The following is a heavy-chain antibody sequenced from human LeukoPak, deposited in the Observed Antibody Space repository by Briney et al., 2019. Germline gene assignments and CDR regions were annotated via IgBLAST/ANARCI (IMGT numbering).Heavy chain of an antibody. Sequence: ASVKVSCKTSGYTFTSYGVSWVRQAPGQGLEWMGWISAYNGNTDYPQRLQGRVTMTTDTSTSTAYMELRSLRSDDTAVYYCARVSEPFNHCGGDCNLDYWGQGTLVTVSS. CDR1: GYTFTSYG. J-gene: IGHJ4*02. CDR2: ISAYNGNT. V-gene: IGHV1-18*01. D-gene: IGHD2-21*02. CDR3: ARVSEPFNHCGGDCNLDY.